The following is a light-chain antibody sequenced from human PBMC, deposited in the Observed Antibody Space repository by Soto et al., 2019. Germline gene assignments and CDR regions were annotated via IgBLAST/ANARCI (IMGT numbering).Light chain of an antibody. Sequence: DIQMTQSPSSLSASIGDRVTITCQASQDIKKYLSWYQQKPGRAPKLLIYGASNLETGVPSRFSGSGYGTDFTFTISSLQPEDIATYYCQRYDKLPPFTFGPGTKVAIK. CDR1: QDIKKY. CDR3: QRYDKLPPFT. J-gene: IGKJ3*01. V-gene: IGKV1-33*01. CDR2: GAS.